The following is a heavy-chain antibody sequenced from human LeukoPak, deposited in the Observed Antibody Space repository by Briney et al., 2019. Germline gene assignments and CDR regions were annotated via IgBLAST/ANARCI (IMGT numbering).Heavy chain of an antibody. J-gene: IGHJ5*02. CDR2: IYYSGSS. CDR3: ARLYDSSGYTNWLDP. V-gene: IGHV4-59*11. Sequence: PSETLSLTCTVSGGSISSHYWSWIRQPPGKGRDGMGYIYYSGSSKYNPSLKSRVTISVDTSKNQFSLKLSSVTAADTAVYYCARLYDSSGYTNWLDPWGQGTLVTVSS. D-gene: IGHD3-22*01. CDR1: GGSISSHY.